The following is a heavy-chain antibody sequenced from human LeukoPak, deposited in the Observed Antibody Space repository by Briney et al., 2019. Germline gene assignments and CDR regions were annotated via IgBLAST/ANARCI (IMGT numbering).Heavy chain of an antibody. J-gene: IGHJ6*02. Sequence: PGGALRLSCAASGFTFSKMNWVRQAPGERLEWISYISGSGNSIYYAEPVKGRFTISRDSAKNSLYLQMNSLRAEDTAIYYCARDPDCGGGCYYDYGLDVWGQGTTVTVSS. V-gene: IGHV3-48*03. CDR2: ISGSGNSI. CDR3: ARDPDCGGGCYYDYGLDV. D-gene: IGHD2-21*02. CDR1: GFTFSK.